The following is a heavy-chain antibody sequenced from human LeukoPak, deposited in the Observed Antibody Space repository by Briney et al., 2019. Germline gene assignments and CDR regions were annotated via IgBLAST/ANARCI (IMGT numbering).Heavy chain of an antibody. V-gene: IGHV4-39*01. J-gene: IGHJ6*02. CDR3: AGGVVPFYYGMDV. D-gene: IGHD3-3*01. Sequence: SETLSLTCAVYGGSFSSYYWGWIRQPPGKGLEWIGSIYYSGSTYYNPSLKSRVTISVDTSKNQFSLKLSSVTAADTAVYYCAGGVVPFYYGMDVWGQGTTVTVSS. CDR2: IYYSGST. CDR1: GGSFSSYY.